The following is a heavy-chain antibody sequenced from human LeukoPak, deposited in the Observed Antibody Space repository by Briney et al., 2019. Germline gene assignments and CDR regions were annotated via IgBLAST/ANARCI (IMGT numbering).Heavy chain of an antibody. V-gene: IGHV3-23*01. CDR3: ARDSEGGWLTD. CDR1: GFTFSSYA. D-gene: IGHD6-19*01. CDR2: ISGSGGST. J-gene: IGHJ4*02. Sequence: GGSLRLSCAASGFTFSSYAMSWVRQAPGKGLEWVSVISGSGGSTFYAGSMKGRFTISRDNARNSLYLQMNSLRAEDTGVYYCARDSEGGWLTDWGQGTLVTVSS.